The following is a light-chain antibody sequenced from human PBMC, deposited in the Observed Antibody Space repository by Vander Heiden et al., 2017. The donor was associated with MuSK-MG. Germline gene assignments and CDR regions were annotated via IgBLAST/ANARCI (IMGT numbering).Light chain of an antibody. CDR2: GAS. J-gene: IGKJ4*01. Sequence: EIVMTQSPATLSVSPGERATLSCRASQSVSSNLAWYQQKPGQAPRLLIYGASTRATGIPARFSGSGSGTEFTLTISSLQSEDFAVYYCQQDNNWPPVFGGGTKVEIK. CDR1: QSVSSN. V-gene: IGKV3-15*01. CDR3: QQDNNWPPV.